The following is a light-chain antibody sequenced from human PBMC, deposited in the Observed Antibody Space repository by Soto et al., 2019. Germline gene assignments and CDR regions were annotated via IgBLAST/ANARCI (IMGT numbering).Light chain of an antibody. CDR1: QGINTH. Sequence: DFQMTQSPSSLSASVGDRVTITCRASQGINTHLAWFQQKPGKVPKVLIYAASTLQSGVPSRFSGSGSGTDFTLTISSLQPEDVATYYCQNYNSAPPAGTFGGGTKVEIK. CDR3: QNYNSAPPAGT. J-gene: IGKJ4*01. CDR2: AAS. V-gene: IGKV1-27*01.